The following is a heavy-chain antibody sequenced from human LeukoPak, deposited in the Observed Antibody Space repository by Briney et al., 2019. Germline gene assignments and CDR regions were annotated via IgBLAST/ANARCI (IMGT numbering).Heavy chain of an antibody. J-gene: IGHJ6*02. CDR1: GFPFSNYA. CDR2: ISGSGGST. D-gene: IGHD5-18*01. CDR3: ARYSYGYGMDV. V-gene: IGHV3-23*01. Sequence: PGGPLRLSCAASGFPFSNYAMRWVRHAPGRGLEGVSDISGSGGSTYYADSVRGRFTISRDNSKNTLHVQMNGLRAEDTALYYCARYSYGYGMDVWGQGTSVTVSS.